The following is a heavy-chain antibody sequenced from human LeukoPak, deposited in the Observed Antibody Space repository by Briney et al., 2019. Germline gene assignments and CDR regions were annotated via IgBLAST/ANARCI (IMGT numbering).Heavy chain of an antibody. CDR3: AKGRSEFVVVPAATDY. Sequence: GGSLRLSCAASGFTFSSYGMHWVRQAPGKGLEWVAFIWYDGSNKYYADSVKGRFTISRDDSKNTLYLQMNSLRAEDTAVYYCAKGRSEFVVVPAATDYWGQGTLVTVSS. CDR1: GFTFSSYG. D-gene: IGHD2-2*01. V-gene: IGHV3-30*02. J-gene: IGHJ4*02. CDR2: IWYDGSNK.